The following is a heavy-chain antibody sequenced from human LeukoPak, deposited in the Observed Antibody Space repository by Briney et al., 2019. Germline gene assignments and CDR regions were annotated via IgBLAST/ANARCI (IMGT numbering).Heavy chain of an antibody. J-gene: IGHJ6*03. Sequence: SETLSLTCTVSGGSISSGDYYWSWIRQPPGKGLEWIGYIYYSGSTYYNPSLKSRVTISVDTSKNQFSLKLSSVTAADTAVYYCAGRVGPYYYYMDVWGKGTTVTVSS. V-gene: IGHV4-30-4*08. CDR3: AGRVGPYYYYMDV. CDR1: GGSISSGDYY. D-gene: IGHD3-10*01. CDR2: IYYSGST.